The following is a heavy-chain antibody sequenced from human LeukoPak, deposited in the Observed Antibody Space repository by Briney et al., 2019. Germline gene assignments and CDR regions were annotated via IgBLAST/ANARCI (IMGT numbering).Heavy chain of an antibody. CDR2: IWYDGSNK. V-gene: IGHV3-33*08. CDR1: GFPFSTYT. CDR3: ARDSPASAGRLDY. Sequence: GGSLRLSCAASGFPFSTYTMNWVRQAPGKGLEWVAVIWYDGSNKYYADSVKGRFTISRDNSKNTLYLQMNSLRAEDTAVYYCARDSPASAGRLDYWGQGTLVTVSS. D-gene: IGHD6-13*01. J-gene: IGHJ4*02.